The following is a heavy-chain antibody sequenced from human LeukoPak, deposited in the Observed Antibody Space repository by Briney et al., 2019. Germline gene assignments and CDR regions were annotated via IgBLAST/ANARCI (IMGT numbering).Heavy chain of an antibody. V-gene: IGHV1-69*06. CDR3: ARTPAGYCSSTSCLYYYYMDV. D-gene: IGHD2-2*01. Sequence: ASVKVSCKASGGTFSSYAISWVRQAPGQGLEWMGGNIPIFGTANYAQKFQGRVTITADKSTSTAYMELSRLRSDDTAVYYCARTPAGYCSSTSCLYYYYMDVWGKGTTVTISS. J-gene: IGHJ6*03. CDR2: NIPIFGTA. CDR1: GGTFSSYA.